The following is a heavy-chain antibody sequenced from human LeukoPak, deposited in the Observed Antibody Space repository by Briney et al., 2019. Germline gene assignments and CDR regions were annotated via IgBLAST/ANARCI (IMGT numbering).Heavy chain of an antibody. J-gene: IGHJ4*02. V-gene: IGHV1-69*13. CDR3: ARDPMTTVTADDY. Sequence: VASVEVSCKASGGTFSSYAISWVRQAPGQGLEWMGGIIPIFGTANYAQKFQGRVTITADESTSTAYMELSSLRSEDTAVYYCARDPMTTVTADDYWGQGTLVTVSS. D-gene: IGHD4-17*01. CDR1: GGTFSSYA. CDR2: IIPIFGTA.